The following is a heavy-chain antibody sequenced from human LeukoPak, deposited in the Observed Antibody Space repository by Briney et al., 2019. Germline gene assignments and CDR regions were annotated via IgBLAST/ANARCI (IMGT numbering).Heavy chain of an antibody. Sequence: SETLSLTCTVSGGSISSYYWSWIRQPPGKGLEWIGYIYYNGRTNYNPSLKSRVTISGDTSKNQLSLKVSSVTAADTAVYYCARGGFRSSTTCNRDYFFDYWGQGTLVTVSS. J-gene: IGHJ4*02. V-gene: IGHV4-59*01. D-gene: IGHD2-2*01. CDR1: GGSISSYY. CDR2: IYYNGRT. CDR3: ARGGFRSSTTCNRDYFFDY.